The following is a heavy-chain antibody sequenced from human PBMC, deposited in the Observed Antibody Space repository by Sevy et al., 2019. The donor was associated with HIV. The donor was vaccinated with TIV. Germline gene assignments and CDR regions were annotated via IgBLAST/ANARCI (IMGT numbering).Heavy chain of an antibody. Sequence: GGSLRLSCAASGFSFSDYYMTWIRQAPGKGLEWVSYISTYGSTIYYADSVKGRFTISRENARNSLYLQMNSLRAEDTAVYYCARVGLRFLEWLPHYGMDVWGQGTTVTVSS. CDR2: ISTYGSTI. CDR1: GFSFSDYY. D-gene: IGHD3-3*01. CDR3: ARVGLRFLEWLPHYGMDV. J-gene: IGHJ6*02. V-gene: IGHV3-11*01.